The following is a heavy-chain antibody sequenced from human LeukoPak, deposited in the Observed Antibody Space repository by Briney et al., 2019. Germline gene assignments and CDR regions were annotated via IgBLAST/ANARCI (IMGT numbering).Heavy chain of an antibody. CDR2: ITPGSSYI. CDR3: ARGSDEFDI. V-gene: IGHV3-21*01. J-gene: IGHJ3*02. CDR1: GLTFNSSD. Sequence: KSGGSLRLACTASGLTFNSSDMSWVRQAPGKGLEWVSSITPGSSYIYYADSMKGRFTVSRDNAKNSLYLHMNSLRAEDTAIYYCARGSDEFDIWGQGTMVTVSS.